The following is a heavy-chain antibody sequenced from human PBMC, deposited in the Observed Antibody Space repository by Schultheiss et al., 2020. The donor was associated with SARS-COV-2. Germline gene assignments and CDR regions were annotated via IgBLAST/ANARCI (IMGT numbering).Heavy chain of an antibody. J-gene: IGHJ3*02. CDR2: VNTRGGTT. Sequence: ASVKVSCKAAGYTFTSFYIHWVRQAPGQGLEWMGIVNTRGGTTLYAQRFQGRVTITADESTSTAYMELRSLRSDDTAVYYCARDLDGATVAFDIWGQGTMVTVSS. V-gene: IGHV1-46*01. CDR3: ARDLDGATVAFDI. CDR1: GYTFTSFY. D-gene: IGHD1-26*01.